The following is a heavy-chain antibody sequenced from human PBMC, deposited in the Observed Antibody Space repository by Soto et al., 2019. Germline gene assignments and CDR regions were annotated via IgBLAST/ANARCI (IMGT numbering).Heavy chain of an antibody. CDR2: IYYSGST. CDR3: ARDGLGGDGSY. D-gene: IGHD2-21*01. CDR1: GGSISSSSYY. V-gene: IGHV4-61*01. J-gene: IGHJ4*02. Sequence: PSETLSLTCTVSGGSISSSSYYWGWIRQPPGKGLEWIGYIYYSGSTNYNPSLKSRVTISVDTSKNQFSLKLSSVTAADTAVYYCARDGLGGDGSYWGQGTLVTVSS.